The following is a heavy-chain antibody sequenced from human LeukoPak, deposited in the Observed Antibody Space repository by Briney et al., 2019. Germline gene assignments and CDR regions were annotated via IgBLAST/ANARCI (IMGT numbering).Heavy chain of an antibody. D-gene: IGHD3-3*01. J-gene: IGHJ6*01. Sequence: GVSLRRSCAASGFTFSTYAMSWVRQAPGKGLEWVSYISSSSSTIYYADSVKGRFSISRDNAKNSLYLKMNSLRAEDTAVYYCARDQSLTIFGVVISRNPRRGMDVWGQGTTVTVSS. CDR1: GFTFSTYA. V-gene: IGHV3-48*01. CDR3: ARDQSLTIFGVVISRNPRRGMDV. CDR2: ISSSSSTI.